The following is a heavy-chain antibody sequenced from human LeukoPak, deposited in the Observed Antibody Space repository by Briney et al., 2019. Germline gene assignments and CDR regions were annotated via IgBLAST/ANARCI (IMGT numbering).Heavy chain of an antibody. Sequence: ASVKVSCKASGYTFTSYGISWVRQAPGQGLEWMGWISAYNGNTNYAQKLQGRVTMTTDTSTSTAYMELRSLRSDDTAVYYCARLPVTLEDRDFWSASSWFDPWGQGTLVTVSS. V-gene: IGHV1-18*01. D-gene: IGHD3-3*01. CDR2: ISAYNGNT. CDR1: GYTFTSYG. CDR3: ARLPVTLEDRDFWSASSWFDP. J-gene: IGHJ5*02.